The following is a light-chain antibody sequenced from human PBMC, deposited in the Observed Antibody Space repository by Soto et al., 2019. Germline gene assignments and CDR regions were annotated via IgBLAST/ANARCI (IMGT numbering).Light chain of an antibody. Sequence: DIQMTQSPSSVSASVGDTVTITCRASQVISSWLAWYQHKPGRAPKLLIYKASTFQPGVPSRFSGCGSEADYTFTLTIRNLQPEDFATYYCHQASSCPLTFGGGTKVEIK. V-gene: IGKV1-12*01. CDR3: HQASSCPLT. CDR2: KAS. CDR1: QVISSW. J-gene: IGKJ4*01.